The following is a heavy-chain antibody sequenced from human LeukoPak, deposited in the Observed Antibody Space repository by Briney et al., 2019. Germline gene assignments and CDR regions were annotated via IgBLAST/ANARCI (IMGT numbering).Heavy chain of an antibody. CDR3: AKDDGYSSSYLDY. Sequence: GGSLRLSCAASGFTFSSYGMHWVRQAPGKGLEWVAVISYDGSNKYYADSVKGRFTISRDNSKNTLYLQMNSLRAEDTAVYYCAKDDGYSSSYLDYWGQGTLVTVSS. J-gene: IGHJ4*02. V-gene: IGHV3-30*18. CDR2: ISYDGSNK. D-gene: IGHD6-13*01. CDR1: GFTFSSYG.